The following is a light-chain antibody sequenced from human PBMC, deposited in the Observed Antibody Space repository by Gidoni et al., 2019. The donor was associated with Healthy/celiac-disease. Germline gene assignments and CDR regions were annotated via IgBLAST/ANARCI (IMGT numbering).Light chain of an antibody. CDR3: QQYNSYRYS. Sequence: DIQRTQSPSTLAASVGDRVTLTCRASQSISSWLAWYQQKPGKAPKLLIYTSSSLESGVPSRFSGSGSGTEFTLTISSLQPYDFATYYCQQYNSYRYSFGQXTKLEIK. J-gene: IGKJ2*03. V-gene: IGKV1-5*03. CDR1: QSISSW. CDR2: TSS.